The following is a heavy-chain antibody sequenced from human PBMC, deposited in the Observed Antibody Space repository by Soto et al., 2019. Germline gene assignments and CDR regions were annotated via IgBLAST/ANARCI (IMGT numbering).Heavy chain of an antibody. CDR1: GFTFSSHG. J-gene: IGHJ4*02. V-gene: IGHV3-33*01. CDR2: IWYDGSNK. CDR3: ARWGNDKILDY. Sequence: VQLVESGGGVVQTGRSLRLSCAASGFTFSSHGMHWVRQAPGKGLEWVAVIWYDGSNKYYADSVKGRFSISRDNSTNTLFLQMNSLRAEDTAVYYCARWGNDKILDYWGQGTLVTVSS. D-gene: IGHD3-16*01.